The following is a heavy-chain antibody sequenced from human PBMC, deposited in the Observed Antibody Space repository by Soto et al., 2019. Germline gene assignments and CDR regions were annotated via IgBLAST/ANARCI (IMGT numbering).Heavy chain of an antibody. CDR3: ARSYYYDRSGYYRLHY. CDR1: GFTFSSYA. J-gene: IGHJ4*02. V-gene: IGHV3-30-3*01. CDR2: ISYDGSNK. D-gene: IGHD3-22*01. Sequence: GGSLRLSCAASGFTFSSYAMHWVRQAPGKGLEWVAVISYDGSNKYYADSVKGRFTISRDNSKNTLYLQMNSLRAEDTAVYYCARSYYYDRSGYYRLHYWGQGTLVTVSS.